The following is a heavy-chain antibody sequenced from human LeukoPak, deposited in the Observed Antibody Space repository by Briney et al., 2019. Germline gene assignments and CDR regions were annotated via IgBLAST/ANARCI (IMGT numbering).Heavy chain of an antibody. V-gene: IGHV3-9*01. J-gene: IGHJ4*02. CDR2: ISWNSGSI. Sequence: GRSLRLSCAASGFTFDDYAMRWVRQAPGKGLEWVSGISWNSGSIGYADSVKGRFTISRDNAKNSLYLQMNSLRAEDTALYYCAKDVGDYGDYYFDYWGQGTLVTVSS. D-gene: IGHD4-17*01. CDR1: GFTFDDYA. CDR3: AKDVGDYGDYYFDY.